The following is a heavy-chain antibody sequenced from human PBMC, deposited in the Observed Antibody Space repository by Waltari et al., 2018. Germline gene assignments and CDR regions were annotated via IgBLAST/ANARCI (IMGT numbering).Heavy chain of an antibody. CDR3: ARQNYYDSSGYYYEDYYYYMDV. V-gene: IGHV3-53*02. Sequence: EVQLVETGGGLIQPGGSLRLSCAASGFTVSSNYMSWVRKAPGKGLEWVSVIYSGGSTYYADSVKGRFTISRDNSKNTLYLQMNSLRAEDTAVYYCARQNYYDSSGYYYEDYYYYMDVWGKGTTVTVSS. J-gene: IGHJ6*03. CDR1: GFTVSSNY. CDR2: IYSGGST. D-gene: IGHD3-22*01.